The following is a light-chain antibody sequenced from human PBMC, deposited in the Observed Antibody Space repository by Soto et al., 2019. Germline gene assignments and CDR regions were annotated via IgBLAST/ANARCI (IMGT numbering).Light chain of an antibody. Sequence: EIVLTQSPGTLSLSPGERATLSCRASQNIGNKVGWYQQKPGQAPRLLIYGASSRATGIPDRFSGSGSGTDFTLTISRLEPEDFAVYYCQQYGSSPITFGQGTRLEIK. V-gene: IGKV3-20*01. CDR2: GAS. J-gene: IGKJ5*01. CDR3: QQYGSSPIT. CDR1: QNIGNK.